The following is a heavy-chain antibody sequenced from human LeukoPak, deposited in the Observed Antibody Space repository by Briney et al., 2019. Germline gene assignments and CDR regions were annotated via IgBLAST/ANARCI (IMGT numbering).Heavy chain of an antibody. CDR3: ARQEAAVGRIHDY. J-gene: IGHJ4*02. CDR2: IYTSGST. D-gene: IGHD6-13*01. Sequence: SQTLSLTCTVSGGSISSGSYYWSWIRQPAGKGLEWIGRIYTSGSTNYNPSLKSRVTISVDTSKNQFSLKLSSVTAADTAVYYCARQEAAVGRIHDYWGQGTLVTVSS. CDR1: GGSISSGSYY. V-gene: IGHV4-61*02.